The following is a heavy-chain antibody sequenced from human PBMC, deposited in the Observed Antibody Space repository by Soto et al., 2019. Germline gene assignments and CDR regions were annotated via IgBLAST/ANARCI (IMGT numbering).Heavy chain of an antibody. D-gene: IGHD3-3*01. J-gene: IGHJ5*02. CDR1: GGSISSYY. V-gene: IGHV4-59*01. Sequence: AETLSLTCTVSGGSISSYYWSWIRQPPGKGLEWIGYIYYSGSTNYNPSLKSRVTISVDTSKNQSSLKLSSVTAADTAVYYCARVGYDFWSGYYNWFDPWGQGTLVTVSS. CDR3: ARVGYDFWSGYYNWFDP. CDR2: IYYSGST.